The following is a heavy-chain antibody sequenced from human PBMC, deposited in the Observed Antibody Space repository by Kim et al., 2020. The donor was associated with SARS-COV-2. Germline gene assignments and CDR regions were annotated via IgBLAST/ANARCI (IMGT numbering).Heavy chain of an antibody. CDR2: INHSGST. V-gene: IGHV4-34*01. D-gene: IGHD5-18*01. CDR3: ARGTTAMVGSGYFDY. J-gene: IGHJ4*02. Sequence: SETLSLTCAVYGGSFSGYYWSWIRQPPGKGLEWIGEINHSGSTNYNPSLKSRVTISVDTSKNQFSLKLSSVTAADTAVYYCARGTTAMVGSGYFDYWGQGTLVTVSS. CDR1: GGSFSGYY.